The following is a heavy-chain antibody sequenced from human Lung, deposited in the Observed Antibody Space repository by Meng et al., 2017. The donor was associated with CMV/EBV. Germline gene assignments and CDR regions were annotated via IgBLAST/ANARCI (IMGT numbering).Heavy chain of an antibody. CDR1: GFTFNNYA. J-gene: IGHJ4*02. CDR2: VLGTGPT. D-gene: IGHD6-13*01. V-gene: IGHV3-23*01. Sequence: GESLKISCSASGFTFNNYAMTWVRQAPGKGLGWVSTVLGTGPTYYADYVKGRFTISRDDSRNTLFLQLNSLRDEDTAVFYCARGDSSTTWLVFDYWGLGTLVTVSS. CDR3: ARGDSSTTWLVFDY.